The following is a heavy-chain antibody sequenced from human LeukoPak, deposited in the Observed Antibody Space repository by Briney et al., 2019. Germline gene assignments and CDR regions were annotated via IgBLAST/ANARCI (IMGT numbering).Heavy chain of an antibody. CDR3: AGEGEYGQSYS. V-gene: IGHV4-30-2*01. Sequence: SETLSLTCAVSGDSISYESYYWNWIRQAPGKGPEWIGNIYRGRTRLNPSYTSRVAISVDMSKSQVSLSLASVTAADTAIYYCAGEGEYGQSYSWGQGVLVVVSA. J-gene: IGHJ5*02. D-gene: IGHD4-17*01. CDR1: GDSISYESYY. CDR2: IYRGRT.